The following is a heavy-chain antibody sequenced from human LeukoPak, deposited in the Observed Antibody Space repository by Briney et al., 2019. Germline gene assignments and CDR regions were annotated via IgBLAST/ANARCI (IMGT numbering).Heavy chain of an antibody. D-gene: IGHD2-2*01. Sequence: GASVKVSCKASGYTFTSYGISWVRQAPGQGLEWMGWISAYNGNTNYAQKLQGRVTMTTDTSTSTAYMELRSLRSDDTAVYYCARVIVVVPAAMKVQLWLPDYWGQGTLVTVSS. CDR1: GYTFTSYG. CDR3: ARVIVVVPAAMKVQLWLPDY. J-gene: IGHJ4*02. V-gene: IGHV1-18*01. CDR2: ISAYNGNT.